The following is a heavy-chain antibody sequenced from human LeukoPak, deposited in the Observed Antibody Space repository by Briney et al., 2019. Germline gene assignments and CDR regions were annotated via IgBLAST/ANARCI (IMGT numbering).Heavy chain of an antibody. CDR1: GFTFSSYS. Sequence: GGSLRLSCAASGFTFSSYSMNWVRQAPGKGLEWVAVMSFDEVNIYYAESVKGRFTISRDNAMDTLYLQVNSLRPDDTAVYYCTRDLTGHYSIDYWGQGTLVTVSS. J-gene: IGHJ4*02. D-gene: IGHD3-22*01. CDR3: TRDLTGHYSIDY. CDR2: MSFDEVNI. V-gene: IGHV3-30*03.